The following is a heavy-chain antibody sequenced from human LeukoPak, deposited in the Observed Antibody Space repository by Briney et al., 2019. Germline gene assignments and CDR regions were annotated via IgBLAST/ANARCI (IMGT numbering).Heavy chain of an antibody. CDR3: GSSRQYVGAFDI. Sequence: PGGSLRLSCAASGFSFSDHEFYWVRQAPGKGLQWISYISSGSGTIKYADSVRGRFTILRDDATESVFLQMTSLRAEDTAIYFCGSSRQYVGAFDIWGQGTLVTVSS. D-gene: IGHD2-8*01. V-gene: IGHV3-48*03. J-gene: IGHJ3*02. CDR2: ISSGSGTI. CDR1: GFSFSDHE.